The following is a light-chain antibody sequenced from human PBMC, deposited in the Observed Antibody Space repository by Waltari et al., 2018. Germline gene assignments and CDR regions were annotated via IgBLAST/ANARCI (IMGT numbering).Light chain of an antibody. V-gene: IGLV3-1*01. Sequence: SYELTQPPSVSVSPGQTASITCSGDKLGDKFTCWYQQKPGQSPAMIIWQDKKRPPGIPGRFSASTSGNTATLTIRGTQAIDEADYYCQAWASGSVVFGGGTKLTVL. CDR3: QAWASGSVV. CDR1: KLGDKF. CDR2: QDK. J-gene: IGLJ2*01.